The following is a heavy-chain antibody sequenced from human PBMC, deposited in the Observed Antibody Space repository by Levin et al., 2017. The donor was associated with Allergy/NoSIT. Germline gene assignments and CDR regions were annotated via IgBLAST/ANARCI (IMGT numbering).Heavy chain of an antibody. D-gene: IGHD3-22*01. V-gene: IGHV3-23*01. J-gene: IGHJ4*02. CDR3: AASYYVDTSGFDY. CDR2: IASYGDER. Sequence: GGSLRLSCATSGFTFRSYSMSWVRQAPGKGLEWVAGIASYGDERYYADSVKGRFTISRDVSESTLFLQMASLTAEDTALYYCAASYYVDTSGFDYWGQGTQVKVSS. CDR1: GFTFRSYS.